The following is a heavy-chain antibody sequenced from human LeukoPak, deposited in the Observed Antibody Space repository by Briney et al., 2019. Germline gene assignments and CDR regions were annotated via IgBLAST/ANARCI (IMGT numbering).Heavy chain of an antibody. V-gene: IGHV1-58*01. CDR2: IVVGSGNK. D-gene: IGHD1-1*01. Sequence: SVKVSCKASGFTFTSSAVQWVRQARGQGLEWIGWIVVGSGNKNYAQKFQERVTINRDMSTSTAYMELSSLRSEDTAVYYCATDDVTTGTKTALGYWGQGTLVTVSS. CDR1: GFTFTSSA. J-gene: IGHJ4*02. CDR3: ATDDVTTGTKTALGY.